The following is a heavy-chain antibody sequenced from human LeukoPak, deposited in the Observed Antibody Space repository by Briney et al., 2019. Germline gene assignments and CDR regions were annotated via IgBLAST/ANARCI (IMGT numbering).Heavy chain of an antibody. Sequence: GASVKVSCKASGYTFTGYYMHWVRQAPGQGLEWMGWINPNSGGTNYAQKFQGRVTMTRDTSISTAYMELSRLRSDDTAVYYCARAGGRYDFWSGYYYYYGMDVWGQGTTVTVSS. CDR2: INPNSGGT. J-gene: IGHJ6*02. V-gene: IGHV1-2*02. D-gene: IGHD3-3*01. CDR1: GYTFTGYY. CDR3: ARAGGRYDFWSGYYYYYGMDV.